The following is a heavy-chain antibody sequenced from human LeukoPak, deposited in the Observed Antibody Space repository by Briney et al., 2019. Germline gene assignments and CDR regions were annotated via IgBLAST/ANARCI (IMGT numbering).Heavy chain of an antibody. J-gene: IGHJ3*01. Sequence: ASLKVSCKSSGYTFIAYYMHWVRLAPGQGLEWMGWISPISGDTHYAQKFEGRVTMTSDTSISTSYMELSGLTSDDTAVYYCAENRGSERTFDLWGQGPMVTVSS. CDR2: ISPISGDT. V-gene: IGHV1-2*02. CDR1: GYTFIAYY. D-gene: IGHD3-10*01. CDR3: AENRGSERTFDL.